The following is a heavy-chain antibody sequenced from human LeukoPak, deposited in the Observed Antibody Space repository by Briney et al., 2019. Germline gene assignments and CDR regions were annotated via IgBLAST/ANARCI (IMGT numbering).Heavy chain of an antibody. CDR2: IKQDGSVK. J-gene: IGHJ4*02. CDR1: GLAFSSYW. V-gene: IGHV3-7*01. CDR3: VREWLGNS. Sequence: GGSLRLSCAAPGLAFSSYWMGWVRQAPGKGLEWVANIKQDGSVKNYVDSVKGRFTISRDNAESSLYLQMNSLRAEDTAVYYCVREWLGNSWGQGTLVTVSS. D-gene: IGHD3-10*01.